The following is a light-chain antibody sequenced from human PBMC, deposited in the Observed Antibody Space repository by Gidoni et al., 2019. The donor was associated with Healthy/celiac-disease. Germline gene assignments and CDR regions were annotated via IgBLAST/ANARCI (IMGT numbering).Light chain of an antibody. CDR1: QSLLHSNGYNY. Sequence: DIVMTQSPLSLPVTPGEPASISCRSSQSLLHSNGYNYLDWYLQKPGQSPQLLIYLGSNRASGVPDRFSGSGSGTDFTLKISRVEAEDVGVYYCMQALQTGGFXPXTKVDIK. J-gene: IGKJ3*01. CDR2: LGS. CDR3: MQALQTGG. V-gene: IGKV2-28*01.